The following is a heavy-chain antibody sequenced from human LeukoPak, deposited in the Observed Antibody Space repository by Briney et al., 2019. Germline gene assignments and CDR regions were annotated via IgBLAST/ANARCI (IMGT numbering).Heavy chain of an antibody. J-gene: IGHJ4*02. CDR3: ARHGNWEPFDY. CDR2: VYYSGST. D-gene: IGHD1-1*01. V-gene: IGHV4-39*01. CDR1: GASISSSDYY. Sequence: SETLSLTSVLSGASISSSDYYWAWIRQPPGKGLEWIGTVYYSGSTYYNPSLKSRLTISVDTSNNSISLKVTSLTAADTAVYYCARHGNWEPFDYWGQGSLVTVSS.